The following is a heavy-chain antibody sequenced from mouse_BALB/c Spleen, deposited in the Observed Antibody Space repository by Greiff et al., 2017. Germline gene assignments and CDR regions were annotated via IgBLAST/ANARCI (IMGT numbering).Heavy chain of an antibody. CDR1: GYAFSSYW. D-gene: IGHD2-4*01. Sequence: QVQLKQSGAELVRPGSSVKISCKASGYAFSSYWMNWVKQRPGQGLEWIGQIYPGDGDTNYNGKFKGKATLTADKSSSTAYMQLSSLTSEDSAVYFCARDDYDGWFAYWGQGTLVTVSA. CDR2: IYPGDGDT. J-gene: IGHJ3*01. V-gene: IGHV1-80*01. CDR3: ARDDYDGWFAY.